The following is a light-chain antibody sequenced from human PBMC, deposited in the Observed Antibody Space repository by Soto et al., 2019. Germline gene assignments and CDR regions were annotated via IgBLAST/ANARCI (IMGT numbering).Light chain of an antibody. J-gene: IGKJ5*01. CDR3: QQRTNWTAIT. CDR2: GAS. Sequence: EVVLTQSPGTLSLSPGERATVSCRASQGGSGSYIAWYQQKPGQPPRLLISGASYRATGIPDRFSGSESGTDFTLTISRLEPEDFAVYYCQQRTNWTAITFGQGTRLEIK. V-gene: IGKV3D-20*02. CDR1: QGGSGSY.